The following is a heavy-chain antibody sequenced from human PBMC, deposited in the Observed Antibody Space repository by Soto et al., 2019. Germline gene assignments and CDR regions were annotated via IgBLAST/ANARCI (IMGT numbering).Heavy chain of an antibody. CDR1: GGSISSSSYY. J-gene: IGHJ4*02. V-gene: IGHV4-39*07. CDR2: IYYSGST. D-gene: IGHD2-15*01. CDR3: ARRFCSDSYCSYFDY. Sequence: PSETLSLTCTVSGGSISSSSYYWGWIRQPPGKGLEWIGSIYYSGSTYYNPSLKSRVTISVDTSKNQFSLRLRSVTAADTAIYYCARRFCSDSYCSYFDYWGRGTLVTVS.